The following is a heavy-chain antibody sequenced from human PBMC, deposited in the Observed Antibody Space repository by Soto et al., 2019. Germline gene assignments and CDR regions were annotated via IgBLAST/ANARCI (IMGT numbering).Heavy chain of an antibody. V-gene: IGHV3-21*01. CDR2: ISSSSSYI. CDR1: GFTFSSYR. J-gene: IGHJ6*03. D-gene: IGHD5-18*01. Sequence: EVQLVESGGGVVKPGGSLRLSCAASGFTFSSYRMNWVRQAPGQGLEWVSSISSSSSYIYYADSVKGRFTIPSDTDKNSLSLQMNSLRAEYTAVDYRERDESSYGFSTYYYYMDDWGKGTTVTVSS. CDR3: ERDESSYGFSTYYYYMDD.